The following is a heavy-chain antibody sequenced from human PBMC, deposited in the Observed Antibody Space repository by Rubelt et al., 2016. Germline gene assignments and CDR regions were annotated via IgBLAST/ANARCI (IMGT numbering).Heavy chain of an antibody. CDR3: ARQQLTQYCRGDSCYFDY. Sequence: RLSCAASGYTFSSYDMSWVRQAPGKGLEWVAFISYDATNTYFADSVKGRFTISRDKSKNSLYLQMNSLRPEDTAVYHCARQQLTQYCRGDSCYFDYWGQGTLVTVSS. CDR1: GYTFSSYD. J-gene: IGHJ4*02. D-gene: IGHD2-15*01. V-gene: IGHV3-30*04. CDR2: ISYDATNT.